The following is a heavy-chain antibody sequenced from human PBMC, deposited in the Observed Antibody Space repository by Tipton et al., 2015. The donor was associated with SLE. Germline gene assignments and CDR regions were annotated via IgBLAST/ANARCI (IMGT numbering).Heavy chain of an antibody. J-gene: IGHJ3*02. CDR3: ARLSSDTTAFDI. D-gene: IGHD3-3*01. CDR2: IYTSGAT. Sequence: TLSLTCNVSGVSISSSYWSWIRQPAGKGLEWIGRIYTSGATDDNPSLKSRVTMSVDMSKNQIFLKMTSVTAADTAMYWCARLSSDTTAFDIWGQGTMVTVSS. V-gene: IGHV4-4*07. CDR1: GVSISSSY.